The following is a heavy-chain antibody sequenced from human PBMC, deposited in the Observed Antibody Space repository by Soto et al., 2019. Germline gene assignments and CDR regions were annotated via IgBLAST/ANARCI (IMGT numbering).Heavy chain of an antibody. Sequence: GGSLRLSCGASGFDFNNYWMHWVRQDPGKGLVWVSRINGDGSDTKYADSVKGRFTISRDNAKKTVYLQMNSPRAEDTAVYYCARDQTTGDWFDAWGQGTLVTVSS. CDR1: GFDFNNYW. V-gene: IGHV3-74*03. D-gene: IGHD4-17*01. CDR2: INGDGSDT. J-gene: IGHJ5*02. CDR3: ARDQTTGDWFDA.